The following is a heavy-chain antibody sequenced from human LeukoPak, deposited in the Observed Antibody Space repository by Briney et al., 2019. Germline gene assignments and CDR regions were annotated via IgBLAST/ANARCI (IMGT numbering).Heavy chain of an antibody. CDR2: ISDNGSNK. CDR1: GFTFSSYG. D-gene: IGHD3-3*01. CDR3: AKVQGFFGAAYDGFDI. Sequence: GGSLRLSCAASGFTFSSYGMHWVRQAPGKGLEWVAVISDNGSNKYYADSVKGRFTSSRDNSKKTLYLQMHSLRPEDTAVYCCAKVQGFFGAAYDGFDIWGLGTMVTVSS. J-gene: IGHJ3*02. V-gene: IGHV3-30*18.